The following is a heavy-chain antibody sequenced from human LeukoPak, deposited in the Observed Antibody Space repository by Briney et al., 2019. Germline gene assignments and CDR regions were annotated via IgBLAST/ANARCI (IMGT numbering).Heavy chain of an antibody. CDR1: GYTFTSYD. CDR3: ARTYFLATHDAFDV. D-gene: IGHD2-21*01. J-gene: IGHJ3*01. CDR2: INPSGGST. Sequence: ASVKVACKASGYTFTSYDINWVRQATGQGLEWMGIINPSGGSTSYAQKFQGRVTMTRDTSTSTVYMELSSLRSEDTAVYYCARTYFLATHDAFDVWGQGTMVTVSS. V-gene: IGHV1-46*01.